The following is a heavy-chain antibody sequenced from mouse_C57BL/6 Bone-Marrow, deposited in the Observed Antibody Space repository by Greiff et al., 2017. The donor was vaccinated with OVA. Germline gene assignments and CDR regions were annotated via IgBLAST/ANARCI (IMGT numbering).Heavy chain of an antibody. CDR1: GYTFTDYY. Sequence: EVQLQQSGPELVKPGASVKISCKASGYTFTDYYMNWVKQSHGKSLEWIGDINPNNGGTSYNQKFKGKATLTVDKSSSTAYMELRSLTSEDSAVYYCARSRQCITTVVAPFDYWGQGTTLTVSS. J-gene: IGHJ2*01. CDR2: INPNNGGT. D-gene: IGHD1-1*01. V-gene: IGHV1-26*01. CDR3: ARSRQCITTVVAPFDY.